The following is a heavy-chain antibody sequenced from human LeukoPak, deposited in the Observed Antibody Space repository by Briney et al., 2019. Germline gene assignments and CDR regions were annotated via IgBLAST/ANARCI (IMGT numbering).Heavy chain of an antibody. V-gene: IGHV3-23*01. CDR1: EFTFSDYA. Sequence: XGSLRLSCVASEFTFSDYAMSWVRQAXGKGLEWVSAITGSGGSTYYADSVKGRFTISRDNSKNTLYLQMNSLRADDTAVYYCAKGKDCWGQGTLVTVSS. CDR2: ITGSGGST. J-gene: IGHJ4*02. CDR3: AKGKDC.